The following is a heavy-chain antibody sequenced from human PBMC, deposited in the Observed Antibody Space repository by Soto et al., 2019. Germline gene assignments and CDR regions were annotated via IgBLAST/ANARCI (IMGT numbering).Heavy chain of an antibody. CDR2: FYSSGSI. V-gene: IGHV4-31*03. Sequence: SETLSLTCFVSGYSITAGGYYWSWIRRHPGKGLEWIGSFYSSGSIIYNPSLRSRVSISGDTSSNQFSMSLTSVTAADTARYYCARMYSSGSGWFHPWGQGTLVTVSS. CDR1: GYSITAGGYY. J-gene: IGHJ5*02. CDR3: ARMYSSGSGWFHP. D-gene: IGHD6-19*01.